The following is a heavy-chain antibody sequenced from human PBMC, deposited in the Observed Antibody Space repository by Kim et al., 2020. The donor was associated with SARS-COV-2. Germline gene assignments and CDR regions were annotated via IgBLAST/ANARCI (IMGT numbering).Heavy chain of an antibody. V-gene: IGHV4-39*01. CDR1: GGSISSSSYY. CDR2: IYYSGST. D-gene: IGHD1-1*01. CDR3: ARQGRTLGGMDV. J-gene: IGHJ6*02. Sequence: SETLSLTCTVSGGSISSSSYYWGWIRQPPGKGLEWIGSIYYSGSTYYNPSLKSRVTISVDTSKNQFSLKLSSVTAADTAVYYCARQGRTLGGMDVGGQGT.